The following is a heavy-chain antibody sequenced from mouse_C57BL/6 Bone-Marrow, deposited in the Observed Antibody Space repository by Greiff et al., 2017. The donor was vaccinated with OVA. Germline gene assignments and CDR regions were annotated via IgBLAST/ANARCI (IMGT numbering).Heavy chain of an antibody. D-gene: IGHD2-1*01. CDR2: ISDGGSYT. CDR1: GFTFSSYA. V-gene: IGHV5-4*03. J-gene: IGHJ3*01. CDR3: ARRRMVSFAY. Sequence: VQLKESGGGLVKPGGSLKLSCAASGFTFSSYAMSWVRQTPEKRLEWVATISDGGSYTYYPDNVKGRFTISRDNAKNNLYLQMSHLKSEDTAMYYCARRRMVSFAYWGQGTLVTVSA.